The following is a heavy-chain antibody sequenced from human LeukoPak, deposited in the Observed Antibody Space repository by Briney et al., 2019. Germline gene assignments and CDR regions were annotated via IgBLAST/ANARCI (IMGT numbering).Heavy chain of an antibody. D-gene: IGHD6-6*01. Sequence: PGGSLRLSCAASGFTVSSNYMSWVRQAPGKGLEWVSVIYSGGSTYYADSVKGRFTISRDNSKNTLYLQMNSPRAEDTAVYYCARDSRSSSGGDYWGQGTLVTASS. CDR2: IYSGGST. CDR3: ARDSRSSSGGDY. CDR1: GFTVSSNY. J-gene: IGHJ4*02. V-gene: IGHV3-66*02.